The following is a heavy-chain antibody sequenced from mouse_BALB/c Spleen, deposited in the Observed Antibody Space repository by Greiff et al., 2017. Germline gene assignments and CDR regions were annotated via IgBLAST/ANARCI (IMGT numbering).Heavy chain of an antibody. CDR1: GYTFTSYW. J-gene: IGHJ3*01. CDR2: IDPSDSET. Sequence: QVQLQQPGAELVKPGAPVKLSCKASGYTFTSYWMNWVKQRPGRGLEWIGRIDPSDSETHYNQKFKDKATLTVDKSSSTAYIQLSSLTSEDSAVYYCARETAYWGQGTLVTVSA. CDR3: ARETAY. V-gene: IGHV1-69*02.